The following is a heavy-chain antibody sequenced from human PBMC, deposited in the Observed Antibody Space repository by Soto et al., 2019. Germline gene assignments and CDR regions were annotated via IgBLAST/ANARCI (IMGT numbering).Heavy chain of an antibody. V-gene: IGHV1-69*12. CDR2: IIPIFGTA. Sequence: QVQLVQSGAEVKKPGSSVKVSCKASGGTFSSYAISWVRQAPGQGLEWMGGIIPIFGTANYAQKFQGRVTITADESTSTADMELSSLRSEGTAVYYCAKGGVDTAMVYYFDYWGQGTLGTVSS. D-gene: IGHD5-18*01. CDR3: AKGGVDTAMVYYFDY. CDR1: GGTFSSYA. J-gene: IGHJ4*02.